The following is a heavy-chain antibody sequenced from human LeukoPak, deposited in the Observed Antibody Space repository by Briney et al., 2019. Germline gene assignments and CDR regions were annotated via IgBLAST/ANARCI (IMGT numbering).Heavy chain of an antibody. D-gene: IGHD1-26*01. V-gene: IGHV1-69*13. CDR2: IIPIFGTA. J-gene: IGHJ4*02. CDR1: GGTFSSYA. CDR3: ARDNDGTSGSYFFDY. Sequence: GASVKVSCKASGGTFSSYAISWVRQAPGQGLEWMGGIIPIFGTANYAQKFQGRVTITADESTSTAYMELSSLRSEDTAVYYCARDNDGTSGSYFFDYWGQGTLVTVSS.